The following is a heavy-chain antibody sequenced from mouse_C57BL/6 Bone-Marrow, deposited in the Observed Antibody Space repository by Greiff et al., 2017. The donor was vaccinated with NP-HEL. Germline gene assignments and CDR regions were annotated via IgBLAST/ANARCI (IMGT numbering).Heavy chain of an antibody. CDR3: AMGGYDPEDFDY. V-gene: IGHV1-74*01. CDR1: GYTFTSYW. J-gene: IGHJ2*01. Sequence: QVQLQQPGAELVKPGASVKVSCKASGYTFTSYWMHWVKQRPGQGLEWIGRIHPSDSDTNYNQKFKGKATLTVDKSSSTAYMQRSSLTSEDSSVYYCAMGGYDPEDFDYWGQGTTLTVSS. CDR2: IHPSDSDT. D-gene: IGHD2-3*01.